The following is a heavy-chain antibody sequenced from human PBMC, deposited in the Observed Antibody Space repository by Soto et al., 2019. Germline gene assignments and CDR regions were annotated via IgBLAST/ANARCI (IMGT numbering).Heavy chain of an antibody. J-gene: IGHJ4*02. CDR1: GYTFTSYC. CDR2: ISAYNGNT. D-gene: IGHD2-2*01. Sequence: ASVKVSCKASGYTFTSYCISWVLQAPGQGLEWMGWISAYNGNTNYAQKLQGRVTMTTDTSTSTAYMELRSLRSDDTAVYYCARTYCSSTSCYYFDYWGQGTLVTVSS. CDR3: ARTYCSSTSCYYFDY. V-gene: IGHV1-18*04.